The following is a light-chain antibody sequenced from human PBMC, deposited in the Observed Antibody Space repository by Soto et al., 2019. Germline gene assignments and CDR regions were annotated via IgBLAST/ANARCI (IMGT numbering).Light chain of an antibody. CDR3: QQYNSYPYT. Sequence: DIQMTQSPSTLSASVGDRVTITCRASHIISTWLAWYQQKPGKAPKFLIYKESSLESGVPSRFSGSGSGTEFTLTISSLQPDDFATYYCQQYNSYPYTFGQGTKLEIK. J-gene: IGKJ2*01. CDR1: HIISTW. CDR2: KES. V-gene: IGKV1-5*03.